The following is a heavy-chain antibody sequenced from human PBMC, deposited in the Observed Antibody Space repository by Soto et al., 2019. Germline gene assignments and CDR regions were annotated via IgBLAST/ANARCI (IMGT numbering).Heavy chain of an antibody. D-gene: IGHD6-19*01. V-gene: IGHV1-3*01. CDR1: GYTFTSYA. CDR2: INAGNGNT. CDR3: ARVFGAAVAGTMDYYYGMDV. Sequence: ASVNVSCKASGYTFTSYAMHWVRQAPGQRLEWMGWINAGNGNTKYSQKFQGRVTITRDTSASTAYMELSSLRSEDTAVYYCARVFGAAVAGTMDYYYGMDVWGQGTTVTVSS. J-gene: IGHJ6*02.